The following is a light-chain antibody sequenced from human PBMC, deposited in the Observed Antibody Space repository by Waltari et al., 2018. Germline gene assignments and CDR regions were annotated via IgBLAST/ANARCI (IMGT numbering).Light chain of an antibody. Sequence: EIVLTPSPGTLSLSPGVSATLSCRASLSVSRALPWYQQNPGQAPRLLIYGASNRATGIPDRFSGSGSGTDFSLIISRLEPEDFAVYYCQHYVSLPVTFGQGTKVEIK. J-gene: IGKJ1*01. CDR1: LSVSRA. CDR3: QHYVSLPVT. CDR2: GAS. V-gene: IGKV3-20*01.